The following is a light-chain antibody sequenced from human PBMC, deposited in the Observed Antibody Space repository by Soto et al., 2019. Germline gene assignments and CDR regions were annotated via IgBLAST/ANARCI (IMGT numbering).Light chain of an antibody. Sequence: QSALTQPASVSGSPGQSTTISCTGTSCAVGGYNYVSWYQQHPGKAPKLMIYDVSIRPSGVSNRFSGSKPGNTASLTISGLQAEDEADYYCSSYTSSSTWGFGGGTKLTVL. CDR2: DVS. J-gene: IGLJ3*02. CDR1: SCAVGGYNY. CDR3: SSYTSSSTWG. V-gene: IGLV2-14*01.